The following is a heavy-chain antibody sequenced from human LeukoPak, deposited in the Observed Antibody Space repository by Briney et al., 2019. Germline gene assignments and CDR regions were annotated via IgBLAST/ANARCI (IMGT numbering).Heavy chain of an antibody. J-gene: IGHJ4*02. Sequence: SETLSLTCTVSGGSISSSSYYWGWIRQAPGKRLEWIGNIHHSGSTYYNPSLKSRVTISVDSSKNEFSLKLNSVTAADTAVYYCAKQRGATPYYFAYWGQGTLVTVSS. D-gene: IGHD1-26*01. CDR1: GGSISSSSYY. V-gene: IGHV4-39*01. CDR2: IHHSGST. CDR3: AKQRGATPYYFAY.